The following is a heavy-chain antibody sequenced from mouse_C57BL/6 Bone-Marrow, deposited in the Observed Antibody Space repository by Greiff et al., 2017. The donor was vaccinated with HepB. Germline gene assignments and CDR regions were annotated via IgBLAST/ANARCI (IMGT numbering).Heavy chain of an antibody. D-gene: IGHD2-5*01. CDR1: GYTFTDYN. Sequence: VQLKQSGPELVKPGASVKIPCKASGYTFTDYNMDWVKQSHGKSLEWIGDINPNNGGTIYNQKFKGKATLTVDKSSSTAYMELRSLTSEDTAVYYCARKIRYSNYVYWYFDVWGTGTTVTVSS. CDR2: INPNNGGT. CDR3: ARKIRYSNYVYWYFDV. J-gene: IGHJ1*03. V-gene: IGHV1-18*01.